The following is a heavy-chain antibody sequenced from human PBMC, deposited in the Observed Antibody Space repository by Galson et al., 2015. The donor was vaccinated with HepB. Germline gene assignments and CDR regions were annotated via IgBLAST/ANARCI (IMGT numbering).Heavy chain of an antibody. CDR1: GFTFTSHS. J-gene: IGHJ6*02. V-gene: IGHV3-48*02. Sequence: SLRLSCAASGFTFTSHSLNWVRQAPGRGLERISYISSTSRTIHYADSVKGRFTVSRDNVKDFMFLEMSNLRDDDTAVYYCTRDPYGYVWGSYRVALLGDVWGQGTTVIVSS. D-gene: IGHD3-16*02. CDR2: ISSTSRTI. CDR3: TRDPYGYVWGSYRVALLGDV.